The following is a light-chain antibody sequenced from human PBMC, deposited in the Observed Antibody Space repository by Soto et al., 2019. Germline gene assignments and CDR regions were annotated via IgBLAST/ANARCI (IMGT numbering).Light chain of an antibody. CDR2: KAS. Sequence: DIQMTQSPSTLSASVGDRVIITCRASESISNWLAWYQQKPGKAPNLLIYKASSLKSGVPLRFSGSGSGTEFTLTINSLQPDDFATYCCQQYDTYWTFGQGTKVEFK. CDR3: QQYDTYWT. V-gene: IGKV1-5*03. J-gene: IGKJ1*01. CDR1: ESISNW.